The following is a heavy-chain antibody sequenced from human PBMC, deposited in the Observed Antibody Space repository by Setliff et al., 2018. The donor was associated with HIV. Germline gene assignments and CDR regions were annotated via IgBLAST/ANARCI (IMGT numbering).Heavy chain of an antibody. V-gene: IGHV4-38-2*01. CDR2: LSHGGNT. J-gene: IGHJ4*02. CDR1: GYSLSSDHY. CDR3: ARAFGDYEAFYFDS. D-gene: IGHD4-17*01. Sequence: SETLSLTCAVSGYSLSSDHYWGWIRQPPGKGLEWIGSLSHGGNTYYNPSLKSRITFSLDTSKNQFSLKLNFVTAADTAVYYCARAFGDYEAFYFDSWGQGSLVTVSS.